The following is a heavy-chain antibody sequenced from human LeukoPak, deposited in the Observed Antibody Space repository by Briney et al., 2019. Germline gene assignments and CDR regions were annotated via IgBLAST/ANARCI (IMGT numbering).Heavy chain of an antibody. CDR3: AKDREAYCGGDCYSAFDD. CDR1: GFTFSSYS. V-gene: IGHV3-21*01. CDR2: ISSSSSYI. J-gene: IGHJ4*02. Sequence: GGSLRLSCAASGFTFSSYSMNWVRQAPGKGLEWVSSISSSSSYIYYADSVKGRFTISRDNAKNTLYLQMNSLRAEDTAVYYCAKDREAYCGGDCYSAFDDWGQGTLVTVSS. D-gene: IGHD2-21*01.